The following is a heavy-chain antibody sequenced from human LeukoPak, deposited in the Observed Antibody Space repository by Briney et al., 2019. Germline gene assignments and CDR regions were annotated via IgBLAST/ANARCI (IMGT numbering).Heavy chain of an antibody. Sequence: ASVKVSCKASGGTFSSYAISWVRQAPGQGLEWMGGIIPIFGTANYAQKFQGRVTITADESTSTAYMELSSQRSEDTAVYYCARDVTGRTFDYWGQGTLVTVSS. J-gene: IGHJ4*02. V-gene: IGHV1-69*13. D-gene: IGHD4-11*01. CDR1: GGTFSSYA. CDR2: IIPIFGTA. CDR3: ARDVTGRTFDY.